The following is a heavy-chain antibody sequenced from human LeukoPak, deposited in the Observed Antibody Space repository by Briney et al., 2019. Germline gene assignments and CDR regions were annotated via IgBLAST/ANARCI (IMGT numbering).Heavy chain of an antibody. Sequence: PPETLSLTCTVSGGSISSYYWSWIRRPPGKGLEWIGYIYTSGSTNYNPSLKSRVTISVDTSKNQFSLKLSSVTAADTAVYFCARHLTLYDILTGYYTGVVDYWGQGILVTVSS. D-gene: IGHD3-9*01. CDR1: GGSISSYY. CDR3: ARHLTLYDILTGYYTGVVDY. CDR2: IYTSGST. J-gene: IGHJ4*02. V-gene: IGHV4-4*09.